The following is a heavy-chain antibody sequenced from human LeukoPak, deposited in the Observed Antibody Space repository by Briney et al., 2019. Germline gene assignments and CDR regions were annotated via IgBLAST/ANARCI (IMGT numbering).Heavy chain of an antibody. CDR1: GYTFTSYG. CDR2: ISAYNGNT. V-gene: IGHV1-18*01. D-gene: IGHD3-3*01. Sequence: EASVKVSCKASGYTFTSYGISWVRQAPGQGLEWMGWISAYNGNTNYAQKLQGRVTMTTDTSTSTAYMELRSLRSDDTAVYYCAHTYDFWSGYSDYGMDVWGQGTTVTVPS. J-gene: IGHJ6*02. CDR3: AHTYDFWSGYSDYGMDV.